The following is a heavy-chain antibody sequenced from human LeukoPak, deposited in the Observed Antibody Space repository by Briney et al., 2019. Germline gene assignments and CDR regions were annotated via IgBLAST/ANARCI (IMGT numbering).Heavy chain of an antibody. V-gene: IGHV3-21*01. CDR3: TRDPYHNDILTGSSPGGFFDY. CDR1: GFTFSSYS. Sequence: GGSLRLSCAASGFTFSSYSMNWVRQAPGKGLEWVSSISRSSVYIYYTDSVKGRFTISRDNAKNSLYLQMNSLRAEDTAVYYCTRDPYHNDILTGSSPGGFFDYWGQGTLVTASS. CDR2: ISRSSVYI. D-gene: IGHD3-9*01. J-gene: IGHJ4*02.